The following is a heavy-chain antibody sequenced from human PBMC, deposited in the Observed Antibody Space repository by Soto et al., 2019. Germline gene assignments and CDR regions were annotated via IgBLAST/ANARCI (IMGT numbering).Heavy chain of an antibody. CDR2: IKQDGSEK. CDR3: ARVGVDRGYRNYGLDY. D-gene: IGHD4-4*01. V-gene: IGHV3-7*03. CDR1: GFTFSSYW. J-gene: IGHJ4*02. Sequence: EVQLVESGGGLVQPGGSLRLSCAASGFTFSSYWMSWVRQAPGKGLEWVANIKQDGSEKYYVDSVKGRFTISRDNAKNSLYLQMNSLRAEDTAVYYCARVGVDRGYRNYGLDYWGQGTLVTVSS.